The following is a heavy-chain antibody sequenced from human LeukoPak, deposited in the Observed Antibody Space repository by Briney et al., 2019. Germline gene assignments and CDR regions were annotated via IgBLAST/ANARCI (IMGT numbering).Heavy chain of an antibody. CDR1: GFTFSDYY. D-gene: IGHD6-13*01. V-gene: IGHV3-11*01. CDR2: ISSSGSNI. CDR3: AKDNRYSSSWFSYNYYYYYMDV. Sequence: GGSLRLSCTASGFTFSDYYMSWIRQAPGKGLEWVAYISSSGSNIHYADSVKGRFTISRDNAKNSLYLQMNSLRAEDTAVYYCAKDNRYSSSWFSYNYYYYYMDVWGKGTTVTISS. J-gene: IGHJ6*03.